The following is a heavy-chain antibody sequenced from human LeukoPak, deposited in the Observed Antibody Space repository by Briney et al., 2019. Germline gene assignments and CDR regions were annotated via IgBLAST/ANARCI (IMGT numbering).Heavy chain of an antibody. Sequence: SETLSLTCTVSGGSISSSSYYWGWIRQPPGEGLEWIGSSYYSGSTYYNPSLKSRVTISVDTSKNQFSLKLSSVTAADTAVYYCARHHSYSSSISCYFIFHFDYWGQRTLVTVSS. J-gene: IGHJ4*02. CDR3: ARHHSYSSSISCYFIFHFDY. CDR2: SYYSGST. V-gene: IGHV4-39*01. D-gene: IGHD2-2*01. CDR1: GGSISSSSYY.